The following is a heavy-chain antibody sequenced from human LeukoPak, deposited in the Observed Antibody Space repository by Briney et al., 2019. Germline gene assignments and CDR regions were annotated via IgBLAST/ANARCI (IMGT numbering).Heavy chain of an antibody. D-gene: IGHD6-13*01. CDR1: GFTFSSYS. J-gene: IGHJ3*01. Sequence: PGGSLRLSCAASGFTFSSYSMNWVRQAPGKGLEWVSSITSSSSYINYANSVKGRFTISRDNSKNTLYLQMNSLRAEDTAVYYCARDSYSSSRDAFDVWGQGTMVTVSS. CDR3: ARDSYSSSRDAFDV. V-gene: IGHV3-21*01. CDR2: ITSSSSYI.